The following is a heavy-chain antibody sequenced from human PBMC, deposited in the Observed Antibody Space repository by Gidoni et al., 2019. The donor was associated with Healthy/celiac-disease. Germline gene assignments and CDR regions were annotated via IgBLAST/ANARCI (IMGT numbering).Heavy chain of an antibody. V-gene: IGHV1-69*06. J-gene: IGHJ4*02. CDR1: GRTFSSYA. D-gene: IGHD4-17*01. CDR3: AREGDYGDYEFGY. Sequence: QVQLVQSGAEVKKPGSPVKVSCQASGRTFSSYAISWVRQAPGQGLEWMGGIIPIFGTANYAQRYQGRVRITADKSTSTAYMELSSLRSEDTAVYYCAREGDYGDYEFGYWGQGTLVTVSS. CDR2: IIPIFGTA.